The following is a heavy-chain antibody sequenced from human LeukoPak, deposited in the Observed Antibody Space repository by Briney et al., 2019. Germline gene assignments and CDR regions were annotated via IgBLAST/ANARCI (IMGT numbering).Heavy chain of an antibody. Sequence: PSETLSLTCGVYGGSFSGYYWSWIRQPPGKGLEWIGEINHSGSTNYNPSLKSRVTISVDTSKNQFSLKLSSVTAADTAVYYCARDDTAAPGPFDYWGQGTLVTVSS. CDR2: INHSGST. CDR3: ARDDTAAPGPFDY. CDR1: GGSFSGYY. V-gene: IGHV4-34*01. J-gene: IGHJ4*02. D-gene: IGHD6-13*01.